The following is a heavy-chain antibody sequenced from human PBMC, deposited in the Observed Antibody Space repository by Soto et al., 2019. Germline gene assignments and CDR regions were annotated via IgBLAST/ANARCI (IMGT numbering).Heavy chain of an antibody. CDR2: IRSKAYGGTT. CDR3: TRESYYDILTGYFNYYMDV. Sequence: GVSIRVRCTAAECTFGDYGRRWFRKEPGKGLEWVGFIRSKAYGGTTEYAASVKGRFTISRDDSKSIAYLQMNSLKTEDTAVYYCTRESYYDILTGYFNYYMDVWGKGTTVTVSS. V-gene: IGHV3-49*03. D-gene: IGHD3-9*01. CDR1: ECTFGDYG. J-gene: IGHJ6*03.